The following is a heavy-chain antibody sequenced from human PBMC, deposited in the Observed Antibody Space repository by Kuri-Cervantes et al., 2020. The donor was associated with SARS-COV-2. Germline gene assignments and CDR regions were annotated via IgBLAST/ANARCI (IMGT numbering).Heavy chain of an antibody. CDR2: ISSSSSTI. CDR1: GFIFSRYS. D-gene: IGHD7-27*01. Sequence: GESLKISCAASGFIFSRYSMNWVRQAPGKGLEWVSYISSSSSTIYYIDSVKGRFTISRDNSKNTLYLQMNSLRAEDTAVYYCAIGGWGFFGNAFDIWGQGTMVTVSS. CDR3: AIGGWGFFGNAFDI. J-gene: IGHJ3*02. V-gene: IGHV3-48*01.